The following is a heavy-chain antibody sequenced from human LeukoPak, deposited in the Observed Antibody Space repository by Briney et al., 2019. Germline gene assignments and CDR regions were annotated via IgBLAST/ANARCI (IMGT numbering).Heavy chain of an antibody. CDR1: GGIFSSYT. J-gene: IGHJ4*02. D-gene: IGHD5-12*01. V-gene: IGHV1-69*04. CDR2: IIPLLGIA. CDR3: ARDDADSAYADGDY. Sequence: ASVKVSCKASGGIFSSYTISWVRQAPGQGLEWMGRIIPLLGIANYAQKFQGRVTIIADRSTSTAYMELSSLRSEDTAVYYCARDDADSAYADGDYWGQGTLVTVSS.